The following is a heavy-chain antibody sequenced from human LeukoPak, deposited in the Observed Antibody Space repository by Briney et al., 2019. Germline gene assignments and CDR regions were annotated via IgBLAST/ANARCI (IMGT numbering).Heavy chain of an antibody. J-gene: IGHJ6*02. CDR1: GGSICSYY. Sequence: SETLSLTCTVSGGSICSYYWSWIRQPPGKGLEWIGYIHYSGSTNYNPSLKSRVTISVDTSKNQFSLKLSSVTAADTAVYYCARGPYCGGDCYSFSSDYGMDVWGQGTTVTVSS. CDR3: ARGPYCGGDCYSFSSDYGMDV. CDR2: IHYSGST. D-gene: IGHD2-21*02. V-gene: IGHV4-59*08.